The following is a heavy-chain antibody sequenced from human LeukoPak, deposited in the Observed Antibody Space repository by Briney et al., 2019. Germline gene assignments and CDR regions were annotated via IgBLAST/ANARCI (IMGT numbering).Heavy chain of an antibody. CDR2: ISAYNGNT. V-gene: IGHV1-18*04. CDR1: GYTFTRYY. CDR3: ARGGGAHCSSTSCYLDP. J-gene: IGHJ5*02. Sequence: ASVKVSCKASGYTFTRYYMHWVRQAPGQGLEWMGWISAYNGNTNYAQKLQGRVTMTTDTSTGTAYMELRSLRSDDTAVYYCARGGGAHCSSTSCYLDPWGQGTLVTVSS. D-gene: IGHD2-2*01.